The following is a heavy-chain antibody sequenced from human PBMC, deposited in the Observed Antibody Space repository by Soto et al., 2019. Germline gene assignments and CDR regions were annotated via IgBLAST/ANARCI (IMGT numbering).Heavy chain of an antibody. D-gene: IGHD5-12*01. Sequence: QVQLVESGGGVGQPGRSLRLSCAASGFTFSSYGMHWVRQAPGKGLEWVAVISYDGSNKYYADSVKGRFTISRDNSKNTLYLQMNSLRAADTPVYYCAKGRGYSGFTAFDIWGQGTMVTVSS. V-gene: IGHV3-30*18. CDR2: ISYDGSNK. CDR1: GFTFSSYG. CDR3: AKGRGYSGFTAFDI. J-gene: IGHJ3*02.